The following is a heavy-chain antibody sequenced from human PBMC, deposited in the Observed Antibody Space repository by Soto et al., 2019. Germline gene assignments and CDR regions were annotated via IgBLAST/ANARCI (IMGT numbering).Heavy chain of an antibody. V-gene: IGHV3-11*01. CDR2: ISSSGSTI. CDR1: GFTFSDYY. CDR3: ARDQEDIVVVVAAPYYYGMDV. J-gene: IGHJ6*02. Sequence: VGSLRLSCAASGFTFSDYYMSWIRQAPGKGLEWVSYISSSGSTIYYADSVKGRFTISRDNAKNSLYLQMNSLRAEDTAVYYCARDQEDIVVVVAAPYYYGMDVWGQGTTVTVSS. D-gene: IGHD2-15*01.